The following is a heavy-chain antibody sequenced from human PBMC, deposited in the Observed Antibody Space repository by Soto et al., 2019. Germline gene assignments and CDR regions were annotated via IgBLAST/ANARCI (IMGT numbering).Heavy chain of an antibody. CDR1: GYTFSNYG. D-gene: IGHD2-2*01. CDR3: ARVVPGAEAWFGP. Sequence: VKVSCKTSGYTFSNYGITWVRQAPGQPLEWLGWISLYSDGTNYAQKFQGRVSMTSDTSTTTAYMELRSLRSDDTAVYYCARVVPGAEAWFGPWGQGTLVTVSS. V-gene: IGHV1-18*01. J-gene: IGHJ5*02. CDR2: ISLYSDGT.